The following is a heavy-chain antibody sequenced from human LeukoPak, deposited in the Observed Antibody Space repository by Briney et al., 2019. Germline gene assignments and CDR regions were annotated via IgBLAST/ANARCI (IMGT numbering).Heavy chain of an antibody. CDR1: GLTFSGSA. CDR2: IRSKANNYAT. CDR3: TRLESVTTGDY. D-gene: IGHD4-17*01. V-gene: IGHV3-73*01. J-gene: IGHJ4*02. Sequence: PGGSRGLSFTPPGLTFSGSAMNWVRQASGKGRDWVGRIRSKANNYATSYAASVKGRFTISRDDAKNTAYLQMNSLKTKDTAVYYCTRLESVTTGDYWGQGTLVTVSS.